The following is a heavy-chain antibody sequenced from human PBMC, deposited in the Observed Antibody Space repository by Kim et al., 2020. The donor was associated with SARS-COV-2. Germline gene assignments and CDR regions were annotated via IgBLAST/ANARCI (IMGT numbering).Heavy chain of an antibody. J-gene: IGHJ4*02. CDR3: ARDNPSPEDY. CDR2: EK. V-gene: IGHV3-7*01. Sequence: EKYYVDSVKGRFTISRDNAKNSLYLQMNSLRAEDTAVYYCARDNPSPEDYWGQGTLVTVSS.